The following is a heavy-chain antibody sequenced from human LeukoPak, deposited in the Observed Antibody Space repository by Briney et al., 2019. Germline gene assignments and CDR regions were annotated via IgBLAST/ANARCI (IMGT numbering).Heavy chain of an antibody. D-gene: IGHD2-21*01. CDR2: VSGSGGNT. CDR1: GGSISGYY. V-gene: IGHV3-23*01. Sequence: ETLSLTCTVSGGSISGYYWSWVRQAPGKGLEWVSGVSGSGGNTYYADSVKGRFTISRDNSKNTLYLEMNSLRAEDTAVYYCARDRCGDICFYGLDVWGQGTTVSVSS. J-gene: IGHJ6*02. CDR3: ARDRCGDICFYGLDV.